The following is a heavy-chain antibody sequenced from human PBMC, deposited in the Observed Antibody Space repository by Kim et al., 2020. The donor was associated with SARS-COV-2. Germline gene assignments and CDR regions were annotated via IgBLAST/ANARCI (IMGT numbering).Heavy chain of an antibody. D-gene: IGHD3-10*01. Sequence: NPSLESRVTMSVDTSKNQFSLKLTSVTAADTAVYYCARGGGGSTLSRFDYWGQGTLVTVSS. V-gene: IGHV4-59*09. CDR3: ARGGGGSTLSRFDY. J-gene: IGHJ4*02.